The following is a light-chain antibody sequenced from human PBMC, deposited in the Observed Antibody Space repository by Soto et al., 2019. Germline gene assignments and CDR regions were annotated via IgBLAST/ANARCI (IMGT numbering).Light chain of an antibody. J-gene: IGLJ2*01. CDR3: QSYDSSLSGPVV. Sequence: QSVLTQPPSVSGAPGQRVTISCTGSSSNIGAGYDVHWYQQLPGTAPKLLIYGNSNRPSGVPDRFSGSKSGTSASLAITGLRAEDEADYYCQSYDSSLSGPVVFGGGTKLT. CDR1: SSNIGAGYD. CDR2: GNS. V-gene: IGLV1-40*01.